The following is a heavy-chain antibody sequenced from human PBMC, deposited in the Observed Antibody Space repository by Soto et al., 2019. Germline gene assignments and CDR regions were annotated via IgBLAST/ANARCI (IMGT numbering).Heavy chain of an antibody. CDR3: ARENSXGYSGYAVTYYYYYGMDV. CDR2: ISAYNGNT. Sequence: RASVKVSCKASGYTFTSYGISWVRQAPGQGLEWMGWISAYNGNTNYAQKLQGRVTMTTDTSTSTAYMELRSLRSDDTAVYYCARENSXGYSGYAVTYYYYYGMDVWGQGTTVTV. V-gene: IGHV1-18*01. J-gene: IGHJ6*02. D-gene: IGHD5-12*01. CDR1: GYTFTSYG.